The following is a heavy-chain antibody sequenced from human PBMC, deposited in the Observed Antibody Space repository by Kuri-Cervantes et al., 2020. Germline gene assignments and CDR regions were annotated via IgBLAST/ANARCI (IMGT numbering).Heavy chain of an antibody. J-gene: IGHJ6*02. CDR2: ISSSGSTI. CDR1: GFTFSDYY. D-gene: IGHD3-3*01. CDR3: ARDLRGYDFWKGGYYYYYGMDV. Sequence: GESLKISCAASGFTFSDYYMSWIRQAPGKGLEWVSYISSSGSTIYYADSVKGRFTISRDNAKNSLYLQMSSLRAGDTAVYYCARDLRGYDFWKGGYYYYYGMDVWGQGTTVTVSS. V-gene: IGHV3-11*04.